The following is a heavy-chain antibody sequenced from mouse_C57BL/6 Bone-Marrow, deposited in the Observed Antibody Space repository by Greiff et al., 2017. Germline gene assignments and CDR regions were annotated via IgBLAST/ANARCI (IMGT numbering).Heavy chain of an antibody. V-gene: IGHV5-4*03. Sequence: EVKLMESGGGLVKPGGSLKLSCAASGFTFSSYAMSWVRQTPEKRLEWVATISDGGSYSYYPDNVKGRFTISRDNAKNNLYLQMSHLKSEDTAMYYCARGTDYGSSDYWGQGTTLTVSS. J-gene: IGHJ2*01. CDR2: ISDGGSYS. CDR1: GFTFSSYA. D-gene: IGHD1-1*01. CDR3: ARGTDYGSSDY.